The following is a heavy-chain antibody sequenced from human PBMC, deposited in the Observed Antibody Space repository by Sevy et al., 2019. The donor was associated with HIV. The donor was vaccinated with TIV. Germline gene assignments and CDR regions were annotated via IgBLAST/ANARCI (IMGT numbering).Heavy chain of an antibody. V-gene: IGHV3-30-3*01. CDR2: ISYDGNSQ. CDR3: ARDAGYSTGWYPSNY. CDR1: GFTFSAHA. J-gene: IGHJ4*02. D-gene: IGHD6-19*01. Sequence: GGCLRLSWAASGFTFSAHAMHWVRQAPGKGLEWVSRISYDGNSQYYADSVKGRFTISRDISKNTLYLQMNSLGAEVTAVYYCARDAGYSTGWYPSNYWGQGTLVTVSS.